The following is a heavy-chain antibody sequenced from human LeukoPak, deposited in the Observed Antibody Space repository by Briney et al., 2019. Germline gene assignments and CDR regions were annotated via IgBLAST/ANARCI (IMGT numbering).Heavy chain of an antibody. CDR3: ARARPGYDTPPYYFDF. CDR2: IISSSSVI. Sequence: PGGSLRLSCAASGFTFSSYSMNWVRQAPGKGLEWISYIISSSSVIYYADSVKGRFTISRDNAKSSLYLQMNSLRAEDTAVYYCARARPGYDTPPYYFDFWGQGTLVPSPQ. CDR1: GFTFSSYS. J-gene: IGHJ4*02. D-gene: IGHD3-16*01. V-gene: IGHV3-48*01.